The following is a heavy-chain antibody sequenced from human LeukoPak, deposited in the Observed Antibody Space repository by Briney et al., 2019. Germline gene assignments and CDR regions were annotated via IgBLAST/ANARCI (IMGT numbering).Heavy chain of an antibody. Sequence: SQTLSLTCTVSGGSISSGGYYWSWIRQPPGKGLEWIGYIYHSGSTYYNPSLKSRVTISVDRSKNQFSLKLSSVTAADTAVYYCARDPINYYDSSGYLDPWGQGTLVTVSS. CDR3: ARDPINYYDSSGYLDP. CDR1: GGSISSGGYY. J-gene: IGHJ5*02. V-gene: IGHV4-30-2*01. CDR2: IYHSGST. D-gene: IGHD3-22*01.